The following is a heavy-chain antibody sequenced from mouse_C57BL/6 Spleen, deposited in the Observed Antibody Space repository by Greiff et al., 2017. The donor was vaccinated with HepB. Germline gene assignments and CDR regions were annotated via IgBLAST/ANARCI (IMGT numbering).Heavy chain of an antibody. J-gene: IGHJ2*01. Sequence: LVESGASVTLSCKASGYTFTDYEMHWVKQTPVHGLEWIGAIDPETGGTAYNQKFKGKAILTADKSSSTAYMELRSLTSEDSAVYYCTRSAVTSFDYWGQGTTLTVSS. CDR2: IDPETGGT. CDR1: GYTFTDYE. V-gene: IGHV1-15*01. CDR3: TRSAVTSFDY. D-gene: IGHD2-2*01.